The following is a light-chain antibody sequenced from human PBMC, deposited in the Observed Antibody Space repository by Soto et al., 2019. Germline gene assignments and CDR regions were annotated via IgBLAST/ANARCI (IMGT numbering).Light chain of an antibody. CDR2: GNS. V-gene: IGLV1-40*01. CDR1: SSNIGAGYD. CDR3: QSYDSSMSVVV. J-gene: IGLJ2*01. Sequence: QSVLTQPPSVSGAPGQRVTISCTGSSSNIGAGYDVHWYQQLPGTAPKLLIYGNSNRTSGVPDRFSGSKSGTSASLAITGLQAEDEADDYCQSYDSSMSVVVFGGGTKLTVL.